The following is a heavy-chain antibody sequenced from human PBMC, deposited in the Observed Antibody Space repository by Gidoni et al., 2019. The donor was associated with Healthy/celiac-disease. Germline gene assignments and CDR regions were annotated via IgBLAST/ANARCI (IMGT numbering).Heavy chain of an antibody. J-gene: IGHJ4*02. CDR1: GFTFDDYT. CDR2: ISWDGGST. V-gene: IGHV3-43*01. CDR3: AKTEYSSSSGLDY. D-gene: IGHD6-6*01. Sequence: EVQLVESGGVVVQPGGSLRPSCAASGFTFDDYTMHWVRQAPGKGLEWVSLISWDGGSTYYADSVKGRFTISRDNSKNSLYLQMNSLRTEDTALYYCAKTEYSSSSGLDYWGQGTLVTVSS.